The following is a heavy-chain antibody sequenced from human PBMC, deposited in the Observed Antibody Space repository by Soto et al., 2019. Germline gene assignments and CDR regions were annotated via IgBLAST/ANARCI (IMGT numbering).Heavy chain of an antibody. CDR3: ARDWKRITIFGVATRAFDI. CDR2: ISSSSSTI. J-gene: IGHJ3*02. CDR1: GFTFSSYS. Sequence: EVQLVESGGGLVQPGGSLRLSCAASGFTFSSYSMNWVRQAPGKGLEWVSYISSSSSTIYYADSVKGRFTISRENAKNSLYLQMNSLRAEDTAVYYCARDWKRITIFGVATRAFDIWGQGTMVTVSS. D-gene: IGHD3-3*01. V-gene: IGHV3-48*01.